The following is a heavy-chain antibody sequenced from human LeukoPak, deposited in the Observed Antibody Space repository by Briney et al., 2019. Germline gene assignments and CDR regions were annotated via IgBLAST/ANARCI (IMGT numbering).Heavy chain of an antibody. Sequence: GGSLRLSCAASGFTFSSYWMSWVRQAPGKGLEWVANIKQDGSEKYYVDSVKGRFTISRDNAKNSLYLQMNSLRAEDTAVYYCARGPYRRGYSYGYDYWGQGTLVTVSS. CDR3: ARGPYRRGYSYGYDY. J-gene: IGHJ4*02. CDR2: IKQDGSEK. CDR1: GFTFSSYW. V-gene: IGHV3-7*01. D-gene: IGHD5-18*01.